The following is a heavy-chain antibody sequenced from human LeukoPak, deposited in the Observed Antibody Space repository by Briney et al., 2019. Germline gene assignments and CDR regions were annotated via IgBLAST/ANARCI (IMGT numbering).Heavy chain of an antibody. J-gene: IGHJ5*02. CDR3: TTDSVQMVYADKTLFDP. V-gene: IGHV3-15*01. CDR1: GFTFSSYS. D-gene: IGHD2-8*01. Sequence: GGSLRLSCAASGFTFSSYSMSWVRQAPGKGLEWVGRIKSKTDGGTTDYAAPVKGRFTISRDDSKNTLYLQMNSLKTEDTAVYYCTTDSVQMVYADKTLFDPWGQGTLVTVSS. CDR2: IKSKTDGGTT.